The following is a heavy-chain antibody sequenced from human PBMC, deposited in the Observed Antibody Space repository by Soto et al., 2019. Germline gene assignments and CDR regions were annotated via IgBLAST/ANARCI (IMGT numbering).Heavy chain of an antibody. CDR1: GYTFTSYY. CDR2: INASGGST. CDR3: ARDSVEYSSYTAP. Sequence: AAVKVSCKASGYTFTSYYMHWVRQAPGQGLEWMGIINASGGSTSYAQKFQGRVTMTTDTSTSTAYMELSSLRSDDTAVYYCARDSVEYSSYTAPWGQGTLVTVSS. D-gene: IGHD6-6*01. V-gene: IGHV1-46*01. J-gene: IGHJ5*02.